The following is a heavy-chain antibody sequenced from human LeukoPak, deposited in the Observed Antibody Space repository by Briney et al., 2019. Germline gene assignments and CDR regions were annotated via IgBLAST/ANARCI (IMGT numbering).Heavy chain of an antibody. Sequence: GGSLRLSCAASGFSFSIYVMSWVRQAPGKGLEWVSTISGGTSGTHYADSVKGHFTISRDNSRNTLYLQMNSLRAEDTAVYYCATNPIWQQLIRGNYYFYYMDVWGKGTTVTVSS. J-gene: IGHJ6*03. V-gene: IGHV3-23*01. D-gene: IGHD6-13*01. CDR1: GFSFSIYV. CDR2: ISGGTSGT. CDR3: ATNPIWQQLIRGNYYFYYMDV.